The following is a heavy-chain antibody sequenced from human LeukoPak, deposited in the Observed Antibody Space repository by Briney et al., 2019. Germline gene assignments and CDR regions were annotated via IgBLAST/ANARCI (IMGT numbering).Heavy chain of an antibody. V-gene: IGHV3-33*01. CDR2: IWYDGSNK. Sequence: GGSLRLSCAASGFTFSSYGMHWVRQAPGKGLEWVAVIWYDGSNKYYADSVKGRFTISRDNSENTLYLQMNSLRAEDTAVYYCAFGSGGYYSFTFDYWGQGTLVTVSS. D-gene: IGHD3-10*01. CDR1: GFTFSSYG. CDR3: AFGSGGYYSFTFDY. J-gene: IGHJ4*02.